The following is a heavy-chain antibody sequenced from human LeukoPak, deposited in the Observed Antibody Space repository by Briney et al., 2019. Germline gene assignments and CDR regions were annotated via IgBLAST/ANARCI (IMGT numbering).Heavy chain of an antibody. CDR3: AKVGSNYDFWSGYFNDYYYYYMYV. J-gene: IGHJ6*03. D-gene: IGHD3-3*01. Sequence: GGSLRLSCAASGFTFSSYAMSWVRQAPGKGLEWVSAISGSGGSTYYADSVKGRFTISRDNSKNTLYLQMNSLRAEDTAVYYCAKVGSNYDFWSGYFNDYYYYYMYVWGKGTTVTVSS. CDR2: ISGSGGST. V-gene: IGHV3-23*01. CDR1: GFTFSSYA.